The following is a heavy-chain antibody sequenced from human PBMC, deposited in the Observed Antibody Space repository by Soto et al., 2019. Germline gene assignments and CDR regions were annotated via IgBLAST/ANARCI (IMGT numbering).Heavy chain of an antibody. Sequence: GGSLRLSCTASGFNLRDQALSWVRQAPGGGLEWVSGISGMEDRTNYADFVKGRFFISKDRAKNTLNLQMNGLRDDDTAVYYCAKTYTGGWGQGTQVTVSS. D-gene: IGHD3-10*01. J-gene: IGHJ4*02. V-gene: IGHV3-23*01. CDR1: GFNLRDQA. CDR3: AKTYTGG. CDR2: ISGMEDRT.